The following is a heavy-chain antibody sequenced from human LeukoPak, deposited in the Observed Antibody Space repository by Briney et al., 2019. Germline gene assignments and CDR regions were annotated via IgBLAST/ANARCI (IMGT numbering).Heavy chain of an antibody. D-gene: IGHD6-25*01. CDR3: ARRAAYYYYYYMDV. CDR2: IYYSGST. Sequence: SETLSLTCTVSGGSISSYYWSWIRQPPGKGLEWIGYIYYSGSTNYNPSLKSRVTISVDTSKNQFSLELSSVTAADTAVYYCARRAAYYYYYYMDVWGKGTTVTVSS. V-gene: IGHV4-59*01. CDR1: GGSISSYY. J-gene: IGHJ6*03.